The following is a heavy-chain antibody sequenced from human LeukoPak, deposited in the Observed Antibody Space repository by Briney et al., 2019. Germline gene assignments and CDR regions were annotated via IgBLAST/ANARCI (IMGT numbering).Heavy chain of an antibody. CDR1: GFTFTSYS. CDR3: AKGVGTSAYSALDF. J-gene: IGHJ4*02. Sequence: GGSLRLSCAASGFTFTSYSMSWVRQVPGKGLEWVSVISGSGGEIFYGDSVKGRFAISRDDSKNTPHLQMNSLRAEDTAIYSCAKGVGTSAYSALDFWGQGTLVTVSS. D-gene: IGHD3-22*01. CDR2: ISGSGGEI. V-gene: IGHV3-23*01.